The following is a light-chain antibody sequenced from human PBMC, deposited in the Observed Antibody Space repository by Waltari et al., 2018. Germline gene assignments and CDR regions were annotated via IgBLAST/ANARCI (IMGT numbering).Light chain of an antibody. CDR2: VNSDGSH. CDR1: RVHSSYA. V-gene: IGLV4-69*01. J-gene: IGLJ3*02. CDR3: QTGGFGIWV. Sequence: QLMLTQSPSASASLGASVKLTCTLRRVHSSYAIAWHPQQPEKGPRYLMKVNSDGSHIKGDGIPDRFSGSSSGAERYLTISSLQSEDEADYYCQTGGFGIWVFGGGTKLTVL.